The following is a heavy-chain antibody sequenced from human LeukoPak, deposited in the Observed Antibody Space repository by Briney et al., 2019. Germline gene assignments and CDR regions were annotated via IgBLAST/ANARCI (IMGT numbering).Heavy chain of an antibody. D-gene: IGHD6-13*01. V-gene: IGHV3-30*18. CDR3: AKDSLRVAAGIFYFDY. J-gene: IGHJ4*02. Sequence: PGGSLRLSCAASGFTFSSYGMHWVRQAPGKGLEWVAVISYDGSNKYYADSVKGRFTISRDNSKNTLYLQMNSLRAEDTAVYYCAKDSLRVAAGIFYFDYWGQGTLVTVSS. CDR1: GFTFSSYG. CDR2: ISYDGSNK.